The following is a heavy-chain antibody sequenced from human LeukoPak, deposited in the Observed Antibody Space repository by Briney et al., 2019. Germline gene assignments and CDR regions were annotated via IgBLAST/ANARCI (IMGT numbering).Heavy chain of an antibody. CDR2: INHSGST. V-gene: IGHV4-34*01. CDR3: ARGEQQLVR. D-gene: IGHD6-13*01. CDR1: GFTFSRYY. Sequence: LRLSCAASGFTFSRYYWSWIRQPPGKGLEWIGEINHSGSTNYNPSLKSRVTISVDTSKNQFSLKLSSVTAADTAVYYCARGEQQLVRWGQGTLVTVSS. J-gene: IGHJ4*02.